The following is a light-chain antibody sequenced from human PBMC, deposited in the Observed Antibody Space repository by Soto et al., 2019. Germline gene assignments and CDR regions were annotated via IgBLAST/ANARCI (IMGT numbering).Light chain of an antibody. Sequence: DIQMTQSPSSLPASVGDRVTITCRASQNIRTSLNWYQQRPGKAPQLLIYAASSLQSGVSSRFSGSGSGTNFTLTVSSLQPEDFEIYYCQQSSFTGYTFGQGTKVDIK. CDR3: QQSSFTGYT. CDR1: QNIRTS. CDR2: AAS. J-gene: IGKJ2*01. V-gene: IGKV1-39*01.